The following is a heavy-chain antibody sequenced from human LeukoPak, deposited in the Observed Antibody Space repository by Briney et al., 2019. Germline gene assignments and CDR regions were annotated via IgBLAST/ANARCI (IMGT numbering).Heavy chain of an antibody. V-gene: IGHV3-21*01. CDR3: AGRRIVGATKDAFDI. D-gene: IGHD1-26*01. CDR2: ISSSSSYI. Sequence: GGSLRLSCAASGFTFSSYSMNWVRQAPGKGLEWVSAISSSSSYIYYADSVKGRFTISRDNAKNSLYLQMNSLRAEDTAVYYCAGRRIVGATKDAFDIWGQGTMVTVSS. J-gene: IGHJ3*02. CDR1: GFTFSSYS.